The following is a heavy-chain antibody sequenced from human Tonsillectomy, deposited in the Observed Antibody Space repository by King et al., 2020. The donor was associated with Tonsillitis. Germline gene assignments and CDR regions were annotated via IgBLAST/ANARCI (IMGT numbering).Heavy chain of an antibody. CDR2: IRSKAYGGTT. Sequence: QLVQSGGGLVQPGRSLRLSCTASGFTFGDYAMSWVRQAPGKGLEWVGFIRSKAYGGTTEYAASVKGRFTISRDDSKSIAYLQMNSLKTEDTAVYYCTRNEYYYDSSGYYWRSYFDYWAREPWSPSPQ. V-gene: IGHV3-49*04. CDR1: GFTFGDYA. J-gene: IGHJ4*02. CDR3: TRNEYYYDSSGYYWRSYFDY. D-gene: IGHD3-22*01.